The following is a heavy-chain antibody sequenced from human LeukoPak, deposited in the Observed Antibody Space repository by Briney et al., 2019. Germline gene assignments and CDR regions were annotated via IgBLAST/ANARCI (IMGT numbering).Heavy chain of an antibody. CDR2: ISAGTSTI. D-gene: IGHD5-12*01. CDR1: GFTFSTYN. Sequence: PGGSLRLSCAASGFTFSTYNMNWVRQAPGKGLEWISYISAGTSTIYYADSVKGRFTISRDNAKNSLYLQMNSLRAEDTAVYFCARDPSGIRRGYDVDFWGQGTLVTVS. CDR3: ARDPSGIRRGYDVDF. V-gene: IGHV3-48*01. J-gene: IGHJ4*02.